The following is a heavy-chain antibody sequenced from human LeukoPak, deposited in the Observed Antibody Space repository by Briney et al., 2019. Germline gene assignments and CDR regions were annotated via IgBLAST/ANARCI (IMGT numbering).Heavy chain of an antibody. Sequence: SVKVSCKASGGTFSSYAISWVRQAPGQGLEWMGGIIPIFGTANYAQKFQGRVTITADESTSTAYMELSSLRSEDTAVYYCARMGYCSSTSCYNDGDYWGQGTLVTVSS. CDR3: ARMGYCSSTSCYNDGDY. V-gene: IGHV1-69*13. D-gene: IGHD2-2*02. CDR2: IIPIFGTA. CDR1: GGTFSSYA. J-gene: IGHJ4*02.